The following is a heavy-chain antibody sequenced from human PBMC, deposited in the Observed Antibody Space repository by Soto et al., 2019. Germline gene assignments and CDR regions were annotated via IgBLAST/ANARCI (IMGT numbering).Heavy chain of an antibody. CDR3: VRSSGWTGDF. J-gene: IGHJ4*02. Sequence: PGGALRLSCAASGFTFSSYAMHWVRQAPGKGLEWVANIKQDGSEIHYVDPVKGRFTISRDNAKNSLYLQMNSLRVEDTAVYHCVRSSGWTGDFWGQGILVTVSS. CDR2: IKQDGSEI. CDR1: GFTFSSYA. V-gene: IGHV3-7*01. D-gene: IGHD3-10*01.